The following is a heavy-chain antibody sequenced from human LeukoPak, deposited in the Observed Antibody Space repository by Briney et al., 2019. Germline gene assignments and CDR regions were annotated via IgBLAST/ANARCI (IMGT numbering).Heavy chain of an antibody. D-gene: IGHD3-22*01. CDR2: IYYSGST. J-gene: IGHJ5*02. CDR1: GDFISSYY. CDR3: ARLYYDSSRYPNWFDP. Sequence: SEPLSLLCTVSGDFISSYYWIWIRQSPGKRLEWIGYIYYSGSTNYNPSLKSRVTISVDTSRNQFSLKLSSVTAADTALYYCARLYYDSSRYPNWFDPWGQGTLVTVSS. V-gene: IGHV4-59*08.